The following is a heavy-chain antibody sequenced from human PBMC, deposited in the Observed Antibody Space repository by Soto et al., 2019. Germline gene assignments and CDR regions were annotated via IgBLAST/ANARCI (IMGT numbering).Heavy chain of an antibody. CDR2: ISAYNGNT. D-gene: IGHD4-17*01. CDR1: GYTFTSYG. Sequence: ASVKVSCKASGYTFTSYGISWVRQAPGQGLEWMGWISAYNGNTNYAQKLQGRVTMTTDTSTTTAYLGLRSLRSDDTALYYCPRDRGFGAYGNYLAYWAQEPLVPVSS. J-gene: IGHJ4*02. CDR3: PRDRGFGAYGNYLAY. V-gene: IGHV1-18*01.